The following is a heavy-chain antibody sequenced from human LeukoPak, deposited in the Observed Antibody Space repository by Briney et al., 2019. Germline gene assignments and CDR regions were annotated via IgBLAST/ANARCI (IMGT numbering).Heavy chain of an antibody. J-gene: IGHJ5*02. CDR2: ISSSSSTI. CDR3: ARGRWFGELYWFDP. CDR1: GFTFSTYS. V-gene: IGHV3-48*01. D-gene: IGHD3-10*01. Sequence: GSLRLSCAASGFTFSTYSMNWVRQAPGKGLEWVSYISSSSSTIYYADSVKGRFTISRDNAKNSLHLQMNSLRAEDTAVYYCARGRWFGELYWFDPWGQGTLVTVSS.